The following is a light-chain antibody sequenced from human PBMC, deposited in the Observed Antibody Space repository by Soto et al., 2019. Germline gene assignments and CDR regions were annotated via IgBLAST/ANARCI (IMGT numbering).Light chain of an antibody. Sequence: EIVLTQSPGTLSFSPGERATLSCRASQSVSSSYLAWYQQKPGQAPRLLIYGASSRATGIPDRFSGSGSGTAFTLTISRLEPEDFAVYYCQQYGSSPAFGGGTKVDIK. J-gene: IGKJ4*01. CDR2: GAS. V-gene: IGKV3-20*01. CDR3: QQYGSSPA. CDR1: QSVSSSY.